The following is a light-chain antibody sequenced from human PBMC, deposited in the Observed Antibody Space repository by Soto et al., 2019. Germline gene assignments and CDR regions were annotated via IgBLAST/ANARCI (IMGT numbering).Light chain of an antibody. Sequence: EIVLTQSTATLSLSPGERATLSCRASQNINSYLAWYQQKPGQAPRLLIYATSNRATGIPARFSGSGSGTDFTLSISSLETEDCAVYYCQQRSSWPFTSGPGTKVDI. J-gene: IGKJ3*01. CDR1: QNINSY. V-gene: IGKV3-11*01. CDR3: QQRSSWPFT. CDR2: ATS.